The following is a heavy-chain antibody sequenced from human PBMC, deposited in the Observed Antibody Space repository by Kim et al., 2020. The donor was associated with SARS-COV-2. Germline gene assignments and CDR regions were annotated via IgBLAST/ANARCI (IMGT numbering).Heavy chain of an antibody. J-gene: IGHJ4*02. Sequence: SETLSLTCTVSGGSVSTISYYWTWLRQPPGKGLEWIGYVYYSGNNNYNPSLKSRVAISLDTSSDQFSLNLTSVTTADTAVYYCARCTLFGVVINWGQGTLIPVSS. CDR2: VYYSGNN. CDR1: GGSVSTISYY. CDR3: ARCTLFGVVIN. V-gene: IGHV4-61*01. D-gene: IGHD3-3*01.